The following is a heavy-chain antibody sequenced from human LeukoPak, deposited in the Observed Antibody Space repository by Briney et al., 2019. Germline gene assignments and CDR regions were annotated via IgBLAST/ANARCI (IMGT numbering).Heavy chain of an antibody. CDR3: ARGRYSSGWYFMGDYFDY. J-gene: IGHJ4*02. V-gene: IGHV1-69*13. CDR1: GGTFSSYA. D-gene: IGHD6-19*01. Sequence: ASVKVSCKASGGTFSSYAISWVRQAPGQGLEWMGGIIPIFGTANYAQKFQGRVTITADESTSTAYMELSSLRPEDTAVYYCARGRYSSGWYFMGDYFDYWGQGTLVTVSS. CDR2: IIPIFGTA.